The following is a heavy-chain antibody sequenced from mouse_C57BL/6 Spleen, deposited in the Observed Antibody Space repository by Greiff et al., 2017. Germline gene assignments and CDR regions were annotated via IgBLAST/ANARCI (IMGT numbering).Heavy chain of an antibody. CDR2: FHPYNDDT. V-gene: IGHV1-47*01. D-gene: IGHD1-1*01. CDR3: GMLTTVVATGDC. J-gene: IGHJ2*01. Sequence: VQLQQSGAELVKPGASVKMSCKASGYTFTTYPIAWMKQNHGKSLEWIGNFHPYNDDTKYNEKFKGKATLTVEKSSSTVYLELSRLTSDDSAVYCCGMLTTVVATGDCWGKGTTLTVSS. CDR1: GYTFTTYP.